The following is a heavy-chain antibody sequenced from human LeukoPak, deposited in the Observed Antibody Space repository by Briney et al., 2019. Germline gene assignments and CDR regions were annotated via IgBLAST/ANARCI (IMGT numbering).Heavy chain of an antibody. Sequence: KPSETLSLTCAVYGGSFSGYYWGWIRQPPRKGLEWIGEINHSGSTNYNPSLKSRVTISVDTSKNQFSLKLSSVTAADAAVYYCARPLYLSSSSPFDYWGQGTLVTVSS. CDR2: INHSGST. D-gene: IGHD6-6*01. CDR1: GGSFSGYY. J-gene: IGHJ4*02. CDR3: ARPLYLSSSSPFDY. V-gene: IGHV4-34*01.